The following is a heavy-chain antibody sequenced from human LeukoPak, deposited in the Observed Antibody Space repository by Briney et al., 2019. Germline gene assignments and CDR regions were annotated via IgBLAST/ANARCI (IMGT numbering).Heavy chain of an antibody. CDR3: ARALGRYNWFDP. D-gene: IGHD3-3*02. Sequence: SETLSLTCAVYGGSFSGYYWSWIRQPPGKGLEWIGEINHSGSTYYNPSLKSRVTISVDTSKNQFSLKLSSVTAADTAVYYCARALGRYNWFDPWGQGTLVTVSS. V-gene: IGHV4-34*01. CDR1: GGSFSGYY. CDR2: INHSGST. J-gene: IGHJ5*02.